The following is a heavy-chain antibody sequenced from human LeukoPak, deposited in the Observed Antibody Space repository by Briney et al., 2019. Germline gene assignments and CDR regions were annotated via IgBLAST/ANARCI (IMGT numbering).Heavy chain of an antibody. CDR1: GYTFTGYY. CDR2: IIPNSGGA. J-gene: IGHJ4*02. Sequence: GASVKVSCKASGYTFTGYYMHWVRQAPGQGLEWMGWIIPNSGGANYAQKFQGRVTMTRDTSISTAYMELSRLRSDDTAMYYCATLLTSGYNSGWSAFDYWGQGTLVTVSS. CDR3: ATLLTSGYNSGWSAFDY. D-gene: IGHD6-19*01. V-gene: IGHV1-2*02.